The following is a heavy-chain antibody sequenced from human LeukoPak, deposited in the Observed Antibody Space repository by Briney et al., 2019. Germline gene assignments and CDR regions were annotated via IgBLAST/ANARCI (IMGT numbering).Heavy chain of an antibody. Sequence: GASVKVSCKTSGYPFSDYYIHWIRPASGQGLESMGWIDPKNGDTKYAQRSQGRLTISMDTSIDTVYMELSSLRYDDTAVYYCARLSALWGQGTLVTVSS. CDR3: ARLSAL. CDR1: GYPFSDYY. V-gene: IGHV1-2*02. J-gene: IGHJ4*02. CDR2: IDPKNGDT.